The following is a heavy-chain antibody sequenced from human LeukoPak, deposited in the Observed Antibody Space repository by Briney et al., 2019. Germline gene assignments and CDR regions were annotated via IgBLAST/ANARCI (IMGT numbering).Heavy chain of an antibody. D-gene: IGHD5-18*01. V-gene: IGHV4-34*01. J-gene: IGHJ3*02. CDR3: AREVTWIPLWLHAFDI. Sequence: SETLSLTCAVYGGSFSGYYWSWIRQPPGKGLEWIGEINHSGSTNYNPSLERRLTISVDSSKNQLSRKLSSVTATATAVHYCAREVTWIPLWLHAFDIWGHGTMVTASS. CDR1: GGSFSGYY. CDR2: INHSGST.